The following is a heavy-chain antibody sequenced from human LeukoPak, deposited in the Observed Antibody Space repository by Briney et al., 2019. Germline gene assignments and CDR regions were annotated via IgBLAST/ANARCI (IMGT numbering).Heavy chain of an antibody. D-gene: IGHD3-3*01. Sequence: SETLSLTCTVSGGSISNYDWSWIRQSPGKGQEWIGYIYVSGSTSYNPPLKSRVTISVDTSKNQFSLKLSSVTAADTAVYYCARLVYDFWAGYYMDLWGQGTMVTVSS. CDR1: GGSISNYD. J-gene: IGHJ3*01. CDR3: ARLVYDFWAGYYMDL. V-gene: IGHV4-59*01. CDR2: IYVSGST.